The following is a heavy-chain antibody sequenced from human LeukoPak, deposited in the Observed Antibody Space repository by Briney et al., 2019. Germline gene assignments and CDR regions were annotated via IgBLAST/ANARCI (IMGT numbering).Heavy chain of an antibody. CDR1: GYTLTELS. V-gene: IGHV1-24*01. Sequence: ASVKVSCRVSGYTLTELSMHWVRQAPGKGLEWMGGFDPEDGETIYAQKFQGRVTMTEDTSTDTAYMELSSLRSEDTAVYYCATVSAEVVTAGDYWGQGTLVTVSS. CDR3: ATVSAEVVTAGDY. D-gene: IGHD2-21*02. CDR2: FDPEDGET. J-gene: IGHJ4*02.